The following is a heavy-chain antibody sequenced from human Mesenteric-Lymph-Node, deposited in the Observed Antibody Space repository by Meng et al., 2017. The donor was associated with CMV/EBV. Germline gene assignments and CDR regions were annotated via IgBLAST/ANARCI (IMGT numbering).Heavy chain of an antibody. V-gene: IGHV1-3*01. D-gene: IGHD6-19*01. CDR1: GCAFRRYA. CDR3: RGSEDSGIDWYFDL. Sequence: AYGCAFRRYAVHWMRQAPGKRLEWMGGINDGSSNKKNSQRKRRGITITEKTKKKTAYKGMSRMRSEEAAEYYGRGSEDSGIDWYFDLWGRGTLVTVSS. CDR2: INDGSSNK. J-gene: IGHJ2*01.